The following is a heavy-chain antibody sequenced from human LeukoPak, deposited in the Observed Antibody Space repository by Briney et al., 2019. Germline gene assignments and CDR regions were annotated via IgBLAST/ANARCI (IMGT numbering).Heavy chain of an antibody. CDR1: GFTFSSYF. V-gene: IGHV3-7*01. J-gene: IGHJ4*02. Sequence: GGSLRLSCAASGFTFSSYFMSWVRQAPGKGLEWVANIKKDGSEKYYVDSVKGRFTISRDNAKKSLYLQMNSLRAEDTAVYYCARDYNWNHDYWGQGTLVTVSS. CDR2: IKKDGSEK. D-gene: IGHD1-20*01. CDR3: ARDYNWNHDY.